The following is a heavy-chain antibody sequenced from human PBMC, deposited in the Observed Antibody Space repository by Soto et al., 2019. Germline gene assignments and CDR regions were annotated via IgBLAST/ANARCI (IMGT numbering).Heavy chain of an antibody. Sequence: PSETLSLTCTVSGGPTSSGDYYWSWIRQPPGKGLEWIGYIYYSGSTYYNPSLKSRVTISVDTSKNQFSLKLSSVTAADTAVYYCARDQRVDTAMVKSYYYYGMDVWGQGTTVTVSS. CDR3: ARDQRVDTAMVKSYYYYGMDV. J-gene: IGHJ6*02. V-gene: IGHV4-30-4*01. D-gene: IGHD5-18*01. CDR2: IYYSGST. CDR1: GGPTSSGDYY.